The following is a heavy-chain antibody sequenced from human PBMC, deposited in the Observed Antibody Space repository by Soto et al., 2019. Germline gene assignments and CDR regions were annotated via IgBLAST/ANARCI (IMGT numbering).Heavy chain of an antibody. D-gene: IGHD2-2*01. CDR1: GGSISSGGYY. J-gene: IGHJ5*02. CDR3: ARIITYCSSTSCYPSSPYGGNWFDP. Sequence: PSETLSLTCTVSGGSISSGGYYWSWIRQHPGKGLEWIGYIYYSGTTYYNPSLKSRVTISVDTSKNQMSLKLSSVTAADTAVYYCARIITYCSSTSCYPSSPYGGNWFDPWGQGTLVTVSS. CDR2: IYYSGTT. V-gene: IGHV4-31*03.